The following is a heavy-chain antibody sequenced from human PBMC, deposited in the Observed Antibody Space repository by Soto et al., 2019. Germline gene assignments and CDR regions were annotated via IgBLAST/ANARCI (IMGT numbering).Heavy chain of an antibody. CDR3: AKDTEMRGFDP. J-gene: IGHJ5*02. V-gene: IGHV3-30*18. CDR2: ISYDGSNK. Sequence: QVQLVESGGGVVQPGRSLRLSCAASGFTFSSYGMRWVRQAPGKGLEWVAVISYDGSNKYYADSVKGRFTISRDNSKNTLYLQMNSLRAEDTAVYYCAKDTEMRGFDPWGQGTLVTVSS. CDR1: GFTFSSYG.